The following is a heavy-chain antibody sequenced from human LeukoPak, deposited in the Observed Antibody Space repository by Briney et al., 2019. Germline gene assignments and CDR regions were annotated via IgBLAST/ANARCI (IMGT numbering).Heavy chain of an antibody. CDR2: IYYSGST. Sequence: SETLSLTCTVSGGSISSYYWSWIRQPPGKGLEWIGYIYYSGSTNYNPSLKSRVTISVDTSKNQFSLKLSSVTAADTAVYYCARSRMTTVTTIYFDYWGQGTLVTVSS. CDR3: ARSRMTTVTTIYFDY. CDR1: GGSISSYY. J-gene: IGHJ4*02. V-gene: IGHV4-59*12. D-gene: IGHD4-17*01.